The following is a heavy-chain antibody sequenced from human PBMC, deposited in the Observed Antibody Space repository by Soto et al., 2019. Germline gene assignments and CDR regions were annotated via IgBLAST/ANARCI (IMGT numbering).Heavy chain of an antibody. CDR1: VGNVNSVD. CDR2: IIPIFGTA. Sequence: SCQDTVGNVNSVDLSGVRQATGKGLEWMGGIIPIFGTANYAQKFQGRVTITADESTSTAYMELSSLRAEDISVYYWETVHTGSSRYLDPWGSGPLVSASS. D-gene: IGHD6-25*01. V-gene: IGHV1-69*01. CDR3: ETVHTGSSRYLDP. J-gene: IGHJ2*01.